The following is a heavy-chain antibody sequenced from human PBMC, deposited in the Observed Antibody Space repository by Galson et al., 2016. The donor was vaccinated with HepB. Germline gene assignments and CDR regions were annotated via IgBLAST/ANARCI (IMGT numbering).Heavy chain of an antibody. CDR1: GHTFTNYS. J-gene: IGHJ2*01. D-gene: IGHD5-18*01. CDR2: ITSHGGYP. CDR3: AREEDTPMVSIRYFDL. Sequence: SVKVSCKASGHTFTNYSVSWVHQAPGHGLEWMGWITSHGGYPNYVQKFQDRVTMTIDTSTSTVYMELRSLRSDDTAVYYCAREEDTPMVSIRYFDLWGRGTLVTVSS. V-gene: IGHV1-18*01.